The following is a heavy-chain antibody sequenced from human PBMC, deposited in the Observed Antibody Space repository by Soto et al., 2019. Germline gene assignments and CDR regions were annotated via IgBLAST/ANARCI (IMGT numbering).Heavy chain of an antibody. CDR1: GGTISGYY. CDR2: IYRSGNT. Sequence: QVHLQESGPGLVKPSETLSLTCSVSGGTISGYYWAWIRQPAGKGLEWIGRIYRSGNTKYNPSLQSRVTLSLDTSESQFPLRLTSVTADDTAVYYCARGQRFSNWFDPWGQGTLVTVSS. V-gene: IGHV4-4*07. CDR3: ARGQRFSNWFDP. J-gene: IGHJ5*02. D-gene: IGHD3-3*01.